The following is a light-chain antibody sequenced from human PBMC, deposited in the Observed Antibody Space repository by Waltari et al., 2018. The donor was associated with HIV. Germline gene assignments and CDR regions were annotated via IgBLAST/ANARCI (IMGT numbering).Light chain of an antibody. V-gene: IGLV2-23*02. Sequence: QSALTQPASVSGSPGQSLTISCTGTSSDVGSYNLASWYQQHPGKAPKLMIYEVSKRPSGVSNRFSASKSANTASLTISGLQAEDEADYYCCSYAGSNTHVFGTGTKVTVL. CDR1: SSDVGSYNL. J-gene: IGLJ1*01. CDR2: EVS. CDR3: CSYAGSNTHV.